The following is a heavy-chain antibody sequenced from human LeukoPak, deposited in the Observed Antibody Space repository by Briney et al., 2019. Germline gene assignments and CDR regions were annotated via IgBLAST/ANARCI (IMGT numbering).Heavy chain of an antibody. CDR1: GFTFSSYA. CDR2: ISYDGSNK. V-gene: IGHV3-30*04. Sequence: GGSLRLSCAASGFTFSSYAMHWVREAPGKGQEWVAVISYDGSNKYYADSVKGRFTISRDNSRNTVDLQMSSMRAEDTAVYYCARAVDSSGYHSDAFDIWGQGTMVTVSS. J-gene: IGHJ3*02. CDR3: ARAVDSSGYHSDAFDI. D-gene: IGHD3-22*01.